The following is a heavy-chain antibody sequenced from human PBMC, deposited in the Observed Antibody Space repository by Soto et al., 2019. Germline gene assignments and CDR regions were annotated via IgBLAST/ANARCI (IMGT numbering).Heavy chain of an antibody. CDR2: IYYSGST. Sequence: QVQLQESGPGLVKPSQTLSLTCTVSGGSISSGGYYWSWIRQHPGKGLEWIGYIYYSGSTYYNPSLKSRVTMTVYTSKNQFSLKLSSVTAADTAVYYCARVGQQLAPRGWFDPWCQGTLVTVSS. J-gene: IGHJ5*02. CDR3: ARVGQQLAPRGWFDP. V-gene: IGHV4-31*03. D-gene: IGHD6-13*01. CDR1: GGSISSGGYY.